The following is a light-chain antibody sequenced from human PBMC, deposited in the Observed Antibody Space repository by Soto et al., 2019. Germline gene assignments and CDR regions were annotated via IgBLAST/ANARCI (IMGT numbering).Light chain of an antibody. J-gene: IGKJ3*01. Sequence: DIQMTQSPSTLSASVGDRVTITCRASQSISSWLAWYQQKPGKAPKLLIYKASSLESGVPSRFSGSGSGTEFTLTISSLPPDDLATYYCQQYNSYPFTFGPGTKVDIK. CDR1: QSISSW. V-gene: IGKV1-5*03. CDR2: KAS. CDR3: QQYNSYPFT.